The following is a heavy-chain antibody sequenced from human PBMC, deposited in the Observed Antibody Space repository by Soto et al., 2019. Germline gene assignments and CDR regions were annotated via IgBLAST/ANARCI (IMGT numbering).Heavy chain of an antibody. CDR3: ARWRSSFYAFDF. V-gene: IGHV4-59*01. CDR1: GGSLIEYY. CDR2: IGHSASP. D-gene: IGHD2-15*01. Sequence: QVPLHVSDAGLAKPSETLFLTCTVLGGSLIEYYWNWIRKSPGKGLELIGYIGHSASPPYNPFFKSRATMSADTSKTQFSLKKTSVTPADAAVYYCARWRSSFYAFDFWARGTLVTVSS. J-gene: IGHJ3*01.